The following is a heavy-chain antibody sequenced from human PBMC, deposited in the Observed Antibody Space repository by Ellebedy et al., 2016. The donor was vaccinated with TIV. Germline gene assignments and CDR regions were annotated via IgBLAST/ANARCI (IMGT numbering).Heavy chain of an antibody. V-gene: IGHV4-59*12. D-gene: IGHD6-19*01. CDR1: GGSISTFY. CDR2: VYYSGST. J-gene: IGHJ3*02. Sequence: MPSETLSLTCTVSGGSISTFYWSWIRQPPGKGLEWIGHVYYSGSTHYNPSLRSRVPISVDTSKNQVSLTLSTVTAADTAVYYCATRILAVALNAFDIWGKGTMVTVSS. CDR3: ATRILAVALNAFDI.